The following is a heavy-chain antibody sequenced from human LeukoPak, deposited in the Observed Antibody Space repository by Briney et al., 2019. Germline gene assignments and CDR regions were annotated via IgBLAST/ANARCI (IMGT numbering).Heavy chain of an antibody. CDR1: GFTFTTYW. D-gene: IGHD3-10*01. V-gene: IGHV3-7*01. CDR3: AKDFWSYGSGRVPDY. Sequence: GGSLRLSCAASGFTFTTYWMSWVRQAPGKGLEWVANIKQDESEKYYVDSVKGRFTISRDNAKNSLYLQMNSLRGEDTAVYYCAKDFWSYGSGRVPDYWGQGTLVTVSS. J-gene: IGHJ4*02. CDR2: IKQDESEK.